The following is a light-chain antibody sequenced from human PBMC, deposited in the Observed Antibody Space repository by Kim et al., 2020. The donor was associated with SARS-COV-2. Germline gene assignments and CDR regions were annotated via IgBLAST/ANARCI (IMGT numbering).Light chain of an antibody. Sequence: DIQMTQSPATLSASVGDRVTITCRASQSISSWLAWYQQKPGQAPKLLIYKASTLESGVPSRFSGIGSGTDFTLTINSLQSEDFATYYCQQFNTSPFTFGQGTKLEI. J-gene: IGKJ2*01. CDR3: QQFNTSPFT. V-gene: IGKV1-5*03. CDR1: QSISSW. CDR2: KAS.